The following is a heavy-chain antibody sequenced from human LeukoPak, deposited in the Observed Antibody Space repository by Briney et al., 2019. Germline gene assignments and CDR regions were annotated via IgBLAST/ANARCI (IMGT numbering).Heavy chain of an antibody. Sequence: GGSLRLSCAASGFTVSSTYMSWVRQAPGKGLEWVAVISYDGSNKYYADSVKGRFTISRDNSKNTLYLQMNSLRAEDTAVYYCAKEGGGSYLRFDYWGQGTLVTVSS. V-gene: IGHV3-30*18. CDR2: ISYDGSNK. CDR1: GFTVSSTY. J-gene: IGHJ4*02. CDR3: AKEGGGSYLRFDY. D-gene: IGHD1-26*01.